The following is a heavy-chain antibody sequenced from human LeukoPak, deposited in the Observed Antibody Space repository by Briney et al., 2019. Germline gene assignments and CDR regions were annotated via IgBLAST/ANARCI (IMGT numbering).Heavy chain of an antibody. Sequence: GGSLRLSCAASGFPFGDYSMNWVRQAPGKGPEWVSSISTSSVYIYYADSVRGRFTISRDNAKNSLYLQMNSLRAEDTAVYYCERLMGYFDSSGYYAALDYWGQGTLVTVSS. CDR3: ERLMGYFDSSGYYAALDY. J-gene: IGHJ4*02. CDR2: ISTSSVYI. D-gene: IGHD3-22*01. CDR1: GFPFGDYS. V-gene: IGHV3-21*01.